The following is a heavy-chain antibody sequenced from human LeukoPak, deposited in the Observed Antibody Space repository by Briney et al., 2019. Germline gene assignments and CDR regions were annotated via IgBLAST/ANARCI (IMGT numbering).Heavy chain of an antibody. CDR1: GFTLSIYS. CDR2: ITSKSTTI. CDR3: ARERGYCAGDSCYGFDY. V-gene: IGHV3-48*01. Sequence: GGSLRLSCAASGFTLSIYSMDWVRQAPGKGLEWVSKITSKSTTIYYADSVKGRFTISRDNAKNSLYLQMNSLRAEDTAVYYCARERGYCAGDSCYGFDYWGKGILVTVSS. J-gene: IGHJ4*02. D-gene: IGHD2-15*01.